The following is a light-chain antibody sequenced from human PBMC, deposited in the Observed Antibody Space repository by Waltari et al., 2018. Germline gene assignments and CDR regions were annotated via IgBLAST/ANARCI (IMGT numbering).Light chain of an antibody. V-gene: IGKV1-39*01. Sequence: DIQMTQSPSSLSASVGVRVTITCRASQNIRNNLNWYHQKPGKAPKLLIYAASTLQSGVPSRFSGSGSGTDFTLTISSLQPEDSATYYCQQSYSTTTFGGGTKVEIK. CDR3: QQSYSTTT. CDR1: QNIRNN. J-gene: IGKJ4*01. CDR2: AAS.